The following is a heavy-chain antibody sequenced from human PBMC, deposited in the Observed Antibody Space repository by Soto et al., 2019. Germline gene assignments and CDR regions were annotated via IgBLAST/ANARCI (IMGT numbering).Heavy chain of an antibody. Sequence: PGESLKISCKTSGYSFTSYWIGWVRQMPGKGMEWMGNIYPYDSDTRYSPSFQGQVTISADTSITTAYLQWSGLRASDTGMYFCARHLVGSTRGNFDYWGQGTLVTVSS. V-gene: IGHV5-51*01. CDR3: ARHLVGSTRGNFDY. CDR2: IYPYDSDT. J-gene: IGHJ4*01. D-gene: IGHD2-2*01. CDR1: GYSFTSYW.